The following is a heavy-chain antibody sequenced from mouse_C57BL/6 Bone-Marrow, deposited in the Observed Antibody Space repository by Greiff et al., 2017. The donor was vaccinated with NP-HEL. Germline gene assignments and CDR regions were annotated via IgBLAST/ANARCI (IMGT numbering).Heavy chain of an antibody. D-gene: IGHD1-1*01. V-gene: IGHV1-69*01. J-gene: IGHJ4*01. CDR3: ARSAVVAPMDY. CDR1: GYTFTSYW. CDR2: IDPSDSYT. Sequence: VQLQQPGAELVMPGASVTLSCKASGYTFTSYWMHWVKQRPGQGLEWIGEIDPSDSYTNYNQKFKGKSTLTVDKSSSTAYMQLSSLTSEDSAVYYCARSAVVAPMDYWGQGTSVTVSS.